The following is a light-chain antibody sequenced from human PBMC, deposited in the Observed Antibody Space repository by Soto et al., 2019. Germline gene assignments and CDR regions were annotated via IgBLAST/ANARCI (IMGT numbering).Light chain of an antibody. J-gene: IGLJ1*01. CDR2: GVK. Sequence: QSALTQPASVSGSPGQSITISCTGSGRDIGAYDYVSWYQQHPGKAPKLLIYGVKNRPSGVSYRFSGSKSGNTASLTISGLQAEDEGDYYCTSFAPGRIYVFGSGTKVTVL. CDR3: TSFAPGRIYV. V-gene: IGLV2-14*01. CDR1: GRDIGAYDY.